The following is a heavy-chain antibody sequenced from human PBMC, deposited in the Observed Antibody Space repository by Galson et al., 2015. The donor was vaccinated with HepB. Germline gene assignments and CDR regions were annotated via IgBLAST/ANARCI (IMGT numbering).Heavy chain of an antibody. CDR3: ATAGLLWFGELSYWFDP. Sequence: SVKVSCKVSGYTLTELSMHWVRQAPGKGLEWMGGFDPEDGETIYAQKFQGRVTMTEDTSTDTAYMELSSLRSEDTAVYYCATAGLLWFGELSYWFDPWGQGTLVTVSS. J-gene: IGHJ5*02. V-gene: IGHV1-24*01. CDR2: FDPEDGET. CDR1: GYTLTELS. D-gene: IGHD3-10*01.